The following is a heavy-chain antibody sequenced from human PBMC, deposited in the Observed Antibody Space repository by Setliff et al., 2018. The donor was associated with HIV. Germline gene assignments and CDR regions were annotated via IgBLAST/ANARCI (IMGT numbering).Heavy chain of an antibody. J-gene: IGHJ6*03. D-gene: IGHD2-15*01. CDR3: ALTGHRLLRGYMDV. CDR2: LYVSGDT. Sequence: SETLSLTCYVTDDPISSYYWSWVRQPAGKGLEWIGRLYVSGDTNYNPSLKSRVTMSLDTSKKHFSLKLKSVTAADTAVYYCALTGHRLLRGYMDVWGKGTAVTVSS. CDR1: DDPISSYY. V-gene: IGHV4-4*07.